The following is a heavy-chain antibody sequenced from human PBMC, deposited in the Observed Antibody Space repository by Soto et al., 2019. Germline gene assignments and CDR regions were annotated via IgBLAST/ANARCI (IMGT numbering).Heavy chain of an antibody. J-gene: IGHJ6*03. D-gene: IGHD2-2*01. CDR2: IRSKAYGGTT. Sequence: GGSLRLSCTASGFTFGDYAMSWFRQAPGKGLEWVGFIRSKAYGGTTEYAASVKGRFTISRDDSKSIAYLQMNSLKTEDTAVYYCTREIPHQLPLDLLYYYYYMDVWGKGTTVTVSS. CDR1: GFTFGDYA. CDR3: TREIPHQLPLDLLYYYYYMDV. V-gene: IGHV3-49*03.